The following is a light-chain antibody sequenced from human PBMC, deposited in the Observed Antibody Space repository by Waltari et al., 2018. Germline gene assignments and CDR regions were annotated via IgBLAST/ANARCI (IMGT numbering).Light chain of an antibody. CDR1: QSVSRF. CDR3: QKYGTLPAT. Sequence: EIVLTQSPGTLSLSPGDRATLPCRASQSVSRFLAWYQQKPGQAPRLLIYDASTRVTGIPDRFSGSGSGTDFSLTISRLEPEDFAVYYCQKYGTLPATFGQGTKVEVK. J-gene: IGKJ1*01. V-gene: IGKV3-20*01. CDR2: DAS.